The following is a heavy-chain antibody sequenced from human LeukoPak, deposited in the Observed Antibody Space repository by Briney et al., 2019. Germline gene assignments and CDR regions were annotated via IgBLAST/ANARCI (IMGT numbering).Heavy chain of an antibody. J-gene: IGHJ3*02. CDR3: ARVRRRLDAFDI. V-gene: IGHV4-59*01. CDR2: IYYSGST. CDR1: GGSISSYY. Sequence: SETLSLTCTVSGGSISSYYWSWVRQPPGKGLEWIGYIYYSGSTNYNPSLKSRVTISVDTSKNQFSLKLSSVTAADTAVYYCARVRRRLDAFDIWGQGTMVIVSS.